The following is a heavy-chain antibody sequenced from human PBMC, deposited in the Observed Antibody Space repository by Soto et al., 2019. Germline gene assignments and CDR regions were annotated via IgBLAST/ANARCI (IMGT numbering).Heavy chain of an antibody. CDR3: ARDQQGYCSSTSCPIGIYYYYMDV. V-gene: IGHV1-18*01. CDR2: ISAYNGNT. CDR1: GYTFTSYG. D-gene: IGHD2-2*01. Sequence: ASVKVSCKASGYTFTSYGISWVRQAPGQGLEWMGWISAYNGNTNYAQKLQGRVTMTTDTSTSTAYMELRSLRSDDTAVYYCARDQQGYCSSTSCPIGIYYYYMDVWGKGTTVTVSS. J-gene: IGHJ6*03.